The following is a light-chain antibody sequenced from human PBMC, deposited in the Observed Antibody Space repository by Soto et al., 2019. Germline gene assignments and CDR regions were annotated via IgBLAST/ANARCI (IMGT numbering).Light chain of an antibody. J-gene: IGLJ2*01. CDR2: TND. CDR1: SSNIGDNS. V-gene: IGLV1-44*01. Sequence: QSVLTQPPSASGTPGQRVVISCSGSSSNIGDNSVSWYQQLPGTAPKLLIYTNDQRPSGVPDRFSASKSGTSASLAISGLQSEDEADYYCAAWDDTLNGPYVVFGGGTKLTVL. CDR3: AAWDDTLNGPYVV.